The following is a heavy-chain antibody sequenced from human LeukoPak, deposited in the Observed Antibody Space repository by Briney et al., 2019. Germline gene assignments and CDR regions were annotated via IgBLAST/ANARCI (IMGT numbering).Heavy chain of an antibody. V-gene: IGHV3-7*05. Sequence: PGRSLRLSCAASGFIFSTYWMSWVRQAPGKGLQWVANIKQDGSEKYYVDSVKGRFTVSRDNAKNSLYLQMNSLRAEDTAVYYCARGSNWAFDSWGQGTLVTVSS. CDR1: GFIFSTYW. J-gene: IGHJ4*02. CDR2: IKQDGSEK. CDR3: ARGSNWAFDS. D-gene: IGHD7-27*01.